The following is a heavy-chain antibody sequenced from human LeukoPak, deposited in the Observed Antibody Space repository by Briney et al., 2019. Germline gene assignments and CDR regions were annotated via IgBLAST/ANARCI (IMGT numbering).Heavy chain of an antibody. CDR1: GFAFSSYA. D-gene: IGHD3-22*01. V-gene: IGHV3-23*01. CDR3: AKDFYDNSGSRYDY. CDR2: IDGGGGST. Sequence: GGSLRLSCTASGFAFSSYAMSWVRQAPGVGLEWVSAIDGGGGSTWHADSVKGRFTISRDNSKNTLYMQMNSLRAEDTAVYYCAKDFYDNSGSRYDYRGQGTLVTVSS. J-gene: IGHJ4*02.